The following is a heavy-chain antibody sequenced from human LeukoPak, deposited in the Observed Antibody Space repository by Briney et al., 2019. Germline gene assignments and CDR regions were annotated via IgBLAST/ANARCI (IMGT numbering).Heavy chain of an antibody. CDR3: ARGGVVSRGQWLCADY. J-gene: IGHJ4*02. Sequence: ASVKVSCKASGYTFTGYYMHWVRQAPGQGLEWMGRINPNSGGTNYAQKFQGRVTMTRDTSISTAYMELSRLRSEDTAVYYCARGGVVSRGQWLCADYWGQGALVTVSS. CDR1: GYTFTGYY. D-gene: IGHD6-19*01. CDR2: INPNSGGT. V-gene: IGHV1-2*06.